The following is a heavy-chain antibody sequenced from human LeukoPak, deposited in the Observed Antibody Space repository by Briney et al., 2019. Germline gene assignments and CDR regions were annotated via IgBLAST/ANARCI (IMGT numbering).Heavy chain of an antibody. J-gene: IGHJ4*02. D-gene: IGHD3-3*01. CDR2: ISGSGGST. V-gene: IGHV3-23*01. CDR3: AKDAHYDFWSGYSKHPYYFDY. CDR1: GFTFSSYA. Sequence: GGSLRLSCAASGFTFSSYAMSWVRQAPGKGLEWVSAISGSGGSTYYADSVKGRFTISRDNSKNTLYLQMNSLRAEDTAVYYCAKDAHYDFWSGYSKHPYYFDYWGQGTLVTVSS.